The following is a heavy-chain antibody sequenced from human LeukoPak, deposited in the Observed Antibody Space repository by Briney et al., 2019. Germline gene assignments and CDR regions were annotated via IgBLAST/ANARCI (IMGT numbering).Heavy chain of an antibody. CDR1: GGTFSSYA. V-gene: IGHV1-69*04. D-gene: IGHD5-12*01. CDR3: ATRDMVASFDY. CDR2: IIPILGIA. J-gene: IGHJ4*02. Sequence: SVKVSCKASGGTFSSYAISWVRQAPGQGLEWMGRIIPILGIANYAQKFQGRVTITADKSTSTAYMELSSLRSEDTAVYYCATRDMVASFDYWGQGTLVTVSS.